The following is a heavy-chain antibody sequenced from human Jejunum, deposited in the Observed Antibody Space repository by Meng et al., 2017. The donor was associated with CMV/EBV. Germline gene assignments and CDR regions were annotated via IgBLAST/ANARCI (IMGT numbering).Heavy chain of an antibody. Sequence: SSDMHWVRHLPGQGLEWVSTIDTASDTYYPGSVKGRFTISRENAKNSLYLQMNSLRAGDTAVYYCARDAGYSTSVGFAFYNGMDVWGQGTTVTVSS. CDR3: ARDAGYSTSVGFAFYNGMDV. CDR2: IDTASDT. J-gene: IGHJ6*02. D-gene: IGHD6-13*01. CDR1: SSD. V-gene: IGHV3-13*01.